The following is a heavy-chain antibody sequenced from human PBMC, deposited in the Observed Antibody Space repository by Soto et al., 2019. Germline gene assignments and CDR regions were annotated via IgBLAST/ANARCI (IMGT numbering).Heavy chain of an antibody. J-gene: IGHJ5*02. Sequence: EVQLVESGGGLVKPGGSLRLSCAASGFTFSSYSMNWVRQAPGKGLEWVSSISSSSSYIYYADSVKGRFTISRDNAKNSLYLKRNSLRAKDTAVYYCARDSRGNWVWFDPWGQGTLVTVSS. CDR3: ARDSRGNWVWFDP. D-gene: IGHD7-27*01. CDR2: ISSSSSYI. V-gene: IGHV3-21*01. CDR1: GFTFSSYS.